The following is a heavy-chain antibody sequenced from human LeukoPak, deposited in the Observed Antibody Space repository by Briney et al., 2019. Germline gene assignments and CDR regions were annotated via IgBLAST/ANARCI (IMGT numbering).Heavy chain of an antibody. Sequence: GGSLRLSCAASGFTFSRYTMNWVRQAPGKGREWVSSISSSSSYIYYADSVKGRFTISRDNTKNPLYLQMTSLRAEDTAVYYCARYCSSTSCYGFDPWGQGTLVTVSS. J-gene: IGHJ5*02. CDR3: ARYCSSTSCYGFDP. CDR1: GFTFSRYT. CDR2: ISSSSSYI. D-gene: IGHD2-2*01. V-gene: IGHV3-21*01.